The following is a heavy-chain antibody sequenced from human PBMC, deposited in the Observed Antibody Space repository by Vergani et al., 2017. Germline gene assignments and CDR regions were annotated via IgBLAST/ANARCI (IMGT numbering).Heavy chain of an antibody. V-gene: IGHV3-21*01. Sequence: EVQLVESGGGLVKPEGSLRLSCAASGFTFSSYSMNWVRQAPGKGLEWVSSISSSSSYIYYADSVKGRFTISRDNAKNSLYLQMNSLRAEDTAVYYCARDQHSIVVVPAAHDAFDIWGQGTMVTVSS. CDR3: ARDQHSIVVVPAAHDAFDI. CDR2: ISSSSSYI. CDR1: GFTFSSYS. D-gene: IGHD2-2*01. J-gene: IGHJ3*02.